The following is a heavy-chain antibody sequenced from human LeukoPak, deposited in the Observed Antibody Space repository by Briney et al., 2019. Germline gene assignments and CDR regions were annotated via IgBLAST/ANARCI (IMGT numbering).Heavy chain of an antibody. Sequence: GGSLRLSCAVSGFTVTDNYMSWVRQAPGKGLEWVANIKQDGSEKYYVDSVKGRFTMSRDNAKNSLYLQMNSLRAEDTAVYYCARVQWELRGVGSYFEYWGQGALVTVSS. J-gene: IGHJ4*02. CDR1: GFTVTDNY. D-gene: IGHD1-26*01. CDR2: IKQDGSEK. V-gene: IGHV3-7*01. CDR3: ARVQWELRGVGSYFEY.